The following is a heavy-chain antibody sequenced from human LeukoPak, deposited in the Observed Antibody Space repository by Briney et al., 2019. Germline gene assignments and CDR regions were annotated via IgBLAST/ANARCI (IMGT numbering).Heavy chain of an antibody. CDR1: GFTFSSSW. CDR3: ARDVYFQKFDV. J-gene: IGHJ6*04. D-gene: IGHD3-9*01. CDR2: IKEDGGAE. Sequence: GGSLRLSCVVSGFTSGFTFSSSWMAWVRQAPGKGLEWVANIKEDGGAENYVDSVKGRFTISRDNAKNSLYLQMNSLRAEDTAVYYCARDVYFQKFDVWGKGTTVTVSS. V-gene: IGHV3-7*01.